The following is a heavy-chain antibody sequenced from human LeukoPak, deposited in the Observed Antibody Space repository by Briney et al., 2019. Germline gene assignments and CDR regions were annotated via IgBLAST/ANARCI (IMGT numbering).Heavy chain of an antibody. V-gene: IGHV4-39*01. Sequence: SETLSLTCTVSGGSISSSSYYWGWIRQPPGKGLEWIGSIYYSGSTYYNPSLKSRVTISVDTSKNQFSLKLSSVTAADTAVYYCASQGAASSYIYFDYWGQGTLVTVSS. J-gene: IGHJ4*02. CDR1: GGSISSSSYY. CDR2: IYYSGST. D-gene: IGHD2-15*01. CDR3: ASQGAASSYIYFDY.